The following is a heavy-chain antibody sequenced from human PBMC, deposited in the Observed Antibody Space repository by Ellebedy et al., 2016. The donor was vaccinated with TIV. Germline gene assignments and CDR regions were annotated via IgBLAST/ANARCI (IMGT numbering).Heavy chain of an antibody. Sequence: GGSLRLSCVASGFTFSTYAMGWVRQAPGKGLEWVSSIVNSGDKTYYPDSAKGRFTISRDNSKSTLYLQMDSLRVEDTAVYYCAKDRYTGGYDYWGQGTLVTVSS. J-gene: IGHJ4*02. V-gene: IGHV3-23*01. CDR1: GFTFSTYA. D-gene: IGHD1-26*01. CDR2: IVNSGDKT. CDR3: AKDRYTGGYDY.